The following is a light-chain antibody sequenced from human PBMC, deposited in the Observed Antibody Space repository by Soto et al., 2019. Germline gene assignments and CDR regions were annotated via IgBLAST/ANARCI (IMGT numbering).Light chain of an antibody. CDR2: SKN. CDR3: AAWDDSLSGSV. V-gene: IGLV1-47*02. Sequence: QSVLTQPPSASGTPGQRVTISCSGSSSNIGSNYVYWYQQLPGTAPKLLIYSKNQRPSGVPDRFSGSKSGTSASLAISGLRSEDEADYYCAAWDDSLSGSVFGTGTKGTVL. CDR1: SSNIGSNY. J-gene: IGLJ1*01.